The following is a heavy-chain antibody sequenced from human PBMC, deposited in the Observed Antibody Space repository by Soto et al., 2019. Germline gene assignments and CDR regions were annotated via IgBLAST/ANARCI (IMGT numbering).Heavy chain of an antibody. CDR1: GYTFTTYG. J-gene: IGHJ6*02. V-gene: IGHV1-18*01. CDR2: ISGYNGHT. Sequence: GASVKVSCKASGYTFTTYGISWVRQAPGQGLEWMGWISGYNGHTKYAQKFQGRVTMTTDTSTSTVYTDLRSLRSDDTAVYYCAREGEMPYYYYGLDVWGQGTTVTVSS. CDR3: AREGEMPYYYYGLDV. D-gene: IGHD3-16*01.